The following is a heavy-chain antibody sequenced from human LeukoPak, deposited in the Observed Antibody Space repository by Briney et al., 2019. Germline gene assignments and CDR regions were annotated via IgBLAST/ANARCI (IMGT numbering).Heavy chain of an antibody. CDR2: FDHENGET. Sequence: ASVKVSCMVSGYTLTQLSMHWVRPAPGKGREWMGGFDHENGETIYAQTFQGRVTLTEDTSTDTGYMELSSLRSEDTAVYYCASPPSLSSGWFLRYWGQGTLVAVSS. CDR1: GYTLTQLS. V-gene: IGHV1-24*01. D-gene: IGHD6-19*01. CDR3: ASPPSLSSGWFLRY. J-gene: IGHJ4*02.